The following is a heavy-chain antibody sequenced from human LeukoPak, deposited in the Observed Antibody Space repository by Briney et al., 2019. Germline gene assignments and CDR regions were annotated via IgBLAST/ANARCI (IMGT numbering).Heavy chain of an antibody. CDR2: IYYSGST. CDR3: ARLDYYGSGSYYNGYNWFDP. V-gene: IGHV4-59*08. D-gene: IGHD3-10*01. Sequence: PSETLSLTCTVSGGSISSYYWSWIRQPPGKGLEWIGYIYYSGSTNYNPSLKSRVTISVDTSKNQFSLKLSSVTAADTAVYYCARLDYYGSGSYYNGYNWFDPWGQGTLVTVSS. J-gene: IGHJ5*02. CDR1: GGSISSYY.